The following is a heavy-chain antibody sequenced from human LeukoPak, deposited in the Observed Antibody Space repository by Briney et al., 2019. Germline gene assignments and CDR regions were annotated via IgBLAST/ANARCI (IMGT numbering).Heavy chain of an antibody. Sequence: GGSLRLSCAASGFTFSSYAMSWVRQAPGKGLEWVSTITGSGGNTYYAESVKGRFTISRGNSKNRLYLQMNSLRAEDTAVYYCAKPAKTDYVDYWGQGTLVTVSS. V-gene: IGHV3-23*01. CDR3: AKPAKTDYVDY. J-gene: IGHJ4*02. CDR2: ITGSGGNT. CDR1: GFTFSSYA. D-gene: IGHD4/OR15-4a*01.